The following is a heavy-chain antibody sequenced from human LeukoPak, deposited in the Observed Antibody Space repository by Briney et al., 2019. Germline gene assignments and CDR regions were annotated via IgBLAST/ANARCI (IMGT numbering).Heavy chain of an antibody. Sequence: GGSLRPSCAASGFTFSSYAMSWVRQAPGKGLEWVSAISGSGGSTYYADSVKGRFTISRDNSKNTLYLQMNSLRAEDTAVYYCARSGLYQKWTDVDAFDIWGQGTMVTVSS. J-gene: IGHJ3*02. CDR1: GFTFSSYA. V-gene: IGHV3-23*01. CDR3: ARSGLYQKWTDVDAFDI. D-gene: IGHD2-2*01. CDR2: ISGSGGST.